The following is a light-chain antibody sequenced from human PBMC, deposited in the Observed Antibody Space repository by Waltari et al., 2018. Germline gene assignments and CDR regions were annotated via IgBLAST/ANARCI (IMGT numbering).Light chain of an antibody. CDR3: QQYSNWPPLT. J-gene: IGKJ4*01. CDR1: QRVSSN. CDR2: GAS. Sequence: EIVMTQSPATLSVSPGERATLSARASQRVSSNLAWYQQKAGQAPRLLIYGASTRATGIAARFSGSGSETEFTLTISSLQSEDFAVYYCQQYSNWPPLTFGGGTKVEIK. V-gene: IGKV3-15*01.